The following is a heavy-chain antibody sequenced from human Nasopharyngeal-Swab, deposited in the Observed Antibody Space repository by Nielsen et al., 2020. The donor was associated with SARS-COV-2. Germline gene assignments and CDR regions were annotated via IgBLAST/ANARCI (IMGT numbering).Heavy chain of an antibody. CDR1: GYSSTSYW. CDR2: IYPGDSDT. D-gene: IGHD1-26*01. CDR3: ARTVYSGSYYQNDAFDI. J-gene: IGHJ3*02. Sequence: GESLKISCKGSGYSSTSYWIGWVRQMPGKGLEWMGIIYPGDSDTRYSPSFQGQVTISADKSISTAYLQWSSLKAPDTAMYYCARTVYSGSYYQNDAFDIWGQGTMVTVSS. V-gene: IGHV5-51*01.